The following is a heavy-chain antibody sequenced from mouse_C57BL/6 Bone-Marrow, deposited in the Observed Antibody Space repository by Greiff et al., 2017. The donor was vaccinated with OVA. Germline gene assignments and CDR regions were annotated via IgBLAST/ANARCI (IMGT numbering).Heavy chain of an antibody. CDR2: INSSSGYT. V-gene: IGHV1-4*01. Sequence: VKLQESGADLARPGASVKMSCKASGYTFTSYTMPWVQQRPGQGLEWIGYINSSSGYTKYNQKFKDKFTLTADKSSSTAYMQLSSLTSEDTAVYYCAREREGYYMDYWGQGTTLTVSS. J-gene: IGHJ2*01. CDR1: GYTFTSYT. CDR3: AREREGYYMDY.